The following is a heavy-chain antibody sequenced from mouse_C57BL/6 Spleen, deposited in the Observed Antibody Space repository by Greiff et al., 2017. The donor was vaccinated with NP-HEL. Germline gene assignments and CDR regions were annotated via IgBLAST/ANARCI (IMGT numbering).Heavy chain of an antibody. Sequence: EVQGVESGGGLVKPGGSLKLSCAASGFTFSSYTMSWVRQTPEKRLEWVATISGGGGNTYYPDSVKGRFTISRDNAKNTLYLQMSSLRSEDTALYYCARGIYDGYSAMDYWGQGTSVTVSS. V-gene: IGHV5-9*01. J-gene: IGHJ4*01. CDR2: ISGGGGNT. CDR3: ARGIYDGYSAMDY. D-gene: IGHD2-3*01. CDR1: GFTFSSYT.